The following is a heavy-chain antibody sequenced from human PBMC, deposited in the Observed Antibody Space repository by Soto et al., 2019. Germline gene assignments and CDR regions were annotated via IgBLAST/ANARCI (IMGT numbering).Heavy chain of an antibody. CDR2: IKSKTDGGTT. J-gene: IGHJ6*03. CDR3: TTDHRSSYYDFWSGYSERHLDYYYMDV. V-gene: IGHV3-15*01. CDR1: GFTFSNAW. Sequence: PGGSLRLSCAASGFTFSNAWMSWVRQAPGKGLEWVGRIKSKTDGGTTDYAAPVKGRFTISRDDSKNTLYLQMNSLKTEDTAVYYCTTDHRSSYYDFWSGYSERHLDYYYMDVWGKGTTVTVSS. D-gene: IGHD3-3*01.